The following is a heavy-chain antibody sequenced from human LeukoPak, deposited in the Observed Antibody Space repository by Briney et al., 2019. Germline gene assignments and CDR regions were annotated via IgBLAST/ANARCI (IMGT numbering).Heavy chain of an antibody. Sequence: SQTLSLTCDVSGGSISSDGYSWSWIRQPPGKGLEWIGYIYYSGSTYYNPSLKSRVTISVDTSKNQFSLKLSSVTAADTAVYYCATECGDSTSCPHEAFDIWGQGTMVTVSS. CDR2: IYYSGST. CDR1: GGSISSDGYS. V-gene: IGHV4-30-2*05. D-gene: IGHD2-2*01. CDR3: ATECGDSTSCPHEAFDI. J-gene: IGHJ3*02.